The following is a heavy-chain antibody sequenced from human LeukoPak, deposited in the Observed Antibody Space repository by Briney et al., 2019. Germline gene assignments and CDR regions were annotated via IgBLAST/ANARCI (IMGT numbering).Heavy chain of an antibody. CDR3: AREKSRGYSGYGY. CDR1: GGSFSGYY. J-gene: IGHJ4*02. V-gene: IGHV4-34*01. CDR2: INHSGST. Sequence: MSSETLSLTCAVYGGSFSGYYWSWIRQPPGKGREWIGKINHSGSTTYNPSLKSRVTISVDTSKNQFSLKLSSVTAADTAVYYCAREKSRGYSGYGYWGQGTLVTVSS. D-gene: IGHD5-12*01.